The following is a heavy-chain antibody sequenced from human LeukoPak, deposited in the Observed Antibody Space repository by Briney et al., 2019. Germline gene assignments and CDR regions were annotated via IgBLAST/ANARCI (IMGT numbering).Heavy chain of an antibody. CDR2: IYHSGTT. V-gene: IGHV4-59*01. CDR1: GGSISSYH. CDR3: ARNIVGPRQVDY. Sequence: SETLSLTCTVSGGSISSYHWSWIRQPPGKGLEWIGYIYHSGTTNYNPSLKSRVTISVDTSKSQFSLKLSSVTAADTAIYYCARNIVGPRQVDYWGQGTLVTVSS. J-gene: IGHJ4*02. D-gene: IGHD1-26*01.